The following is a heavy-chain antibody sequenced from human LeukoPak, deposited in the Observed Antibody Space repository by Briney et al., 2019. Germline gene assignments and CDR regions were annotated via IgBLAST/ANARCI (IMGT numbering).Heavy chain of an antibody. CDR3: ARDGYDFWSGPSYFDY. Sequence: ASVKVSCKASGYTFTSYGISWVRQAPGQGLEWMGWTSAYNGNTNYAQKLQGRVTMTTETSQSTAFMELRSLRSDDTAVYYCARDGYDFWSGPSYFDYWGQGTLVTVSS. J-gene: IGHJ4*02. CDR2: TSAYNGNT. V-gene: IGHV1-18*01. D-gene: IGHD3-3*01. CDR1: GYTFTSYG.